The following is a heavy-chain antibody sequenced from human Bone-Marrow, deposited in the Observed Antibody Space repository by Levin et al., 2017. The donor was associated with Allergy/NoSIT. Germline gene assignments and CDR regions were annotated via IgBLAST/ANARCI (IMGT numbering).Heavy chain of an antibody. V-gene: IGHV1-18*01. CDR1: GYTFPNFG. CDR2: ISLYNGDT. Sequence: ASVKVSCKATGYTFPNFGISWVRQAPGQGLEWMGWISLYNGDTTYAQSLQGRVSMTTDTSTNKDYMELRSLTSDDTAVCYCAVWGERDDDIFTGLYKDYFDYWGQGTLVTVSS. D-gene: IGHD3-9*01. J-gene: IGHJ4*02. CDR3: AVWGERDDDIFTGLYKDYFDY.